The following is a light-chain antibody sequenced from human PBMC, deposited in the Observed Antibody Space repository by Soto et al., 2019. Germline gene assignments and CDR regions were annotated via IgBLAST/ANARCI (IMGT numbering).Light chain of an antibody. CDR2: EVS. J-gene: IGLJ1*01. CDR1: SSDVGGNNH. Sequence: QSALTQPASVSGSPGQSITSSCTGTSSDVGGNNHVSWYQHHPGKAPRLMIYEVSDRPSGVSNRFSGSKSGNTASLTISGLQADEEADYYCSSYASSFHDVFGTGTKLTVL. CDR3: SSYASSFHDV. V-gene: IGLV2-14*01.